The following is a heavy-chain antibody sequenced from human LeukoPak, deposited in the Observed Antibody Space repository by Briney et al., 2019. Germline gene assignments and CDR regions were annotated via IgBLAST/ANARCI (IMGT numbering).Heavy chain of an antibody. D-gene: IGHD3-9*01. CDR2: ISSGSSSI. CDR1: GFTFSSYS. V-gene: IGHV3-48*02. CDR3: ARGRATGRSGGDS. J-gene: IGHJ4*02. Sequence: GGSLRLSCAASGFTFSSYSMNWVRQAPGKGLEWVSYISSGSSSIYYADSVKGRFTISRDNADNSLYLQMNGLRDEDTAVYYCARGRATGRSGGDSWGQGTLVTVSS.